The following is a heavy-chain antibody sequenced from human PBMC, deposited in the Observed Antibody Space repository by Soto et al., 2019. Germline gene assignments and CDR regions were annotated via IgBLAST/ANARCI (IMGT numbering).Heavy chain of an antibody. D-gene: IGHD7-27*01. CDR3: ARGPSGDKVHY. CDR1: GGSFSGYY. Sequence: ETLSLTCAVYGGSFSGYYWTWIRQPPGTGLEWIGEINHSGSTNYNPSLKSRVTISVDTSKNQFSLKLTSVTAADTAVYYCARGPSGDKVHYWGQGALVTVSS. J-gene: IGHJ4*02. V-gene: IGHV4-34*01. CDR2: INHSGST.